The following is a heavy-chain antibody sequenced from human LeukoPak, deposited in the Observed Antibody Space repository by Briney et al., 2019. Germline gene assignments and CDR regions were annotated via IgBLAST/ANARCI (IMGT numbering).Heavy chain of an antibody. V-gene: IGHV4-4*02. CDR1: GGSIKSNNW. Sequence: SETLSLTCAVSGGSIKSNNWWSWVRQPPGKGLEWIGEIYHSGSTNYNPSLESRVTVSVDKSKNQFSLDLSSVTAADTAVYYCARSGRGNSAGFDCWGQGTLVTVSS. CDR3: ARSGRGNSAGFDC. D-gene: IGHD3-10*01. J-gene: IGHJ4*02. CDR2: IYHSGST.